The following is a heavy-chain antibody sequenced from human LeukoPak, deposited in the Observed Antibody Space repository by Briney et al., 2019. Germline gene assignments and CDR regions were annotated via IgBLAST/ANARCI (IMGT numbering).Heavy chain of an antibody. D-gene: IGHD3-16*01. V-gene: IGHV3-7*02. CDR1: GFIFSNYW. Sequence: GQSMRLSCEASGFIFSNYWMSWVRQVPGKGLEWVANVNEEATETYYGDSVKGRFTISRDNANKELHLQMNSLRAEDTAMYYCATEVCTDKGHFDFWGRGTLVTVSS. CDR2: VNEEATET. CDR3: ATEVCTDKGHFDF. J-gene: IGHJ2*01.